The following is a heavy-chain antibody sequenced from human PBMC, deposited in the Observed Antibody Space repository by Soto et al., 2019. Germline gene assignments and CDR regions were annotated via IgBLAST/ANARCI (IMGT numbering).Heavy chain of an antibody. V-gene: IGHV2-5*02. CDR1: GFSLSTSGVG. D-gene: IGHD5-18*01. CDR3: AHLPWKQLWPRAPVVY. CDR2: IYWDDDK. Sequence: SGPTLVNPTQTLTLTCTFSGFSLSTSGVGVGWIRQPPGKAMEWLGIIYWDDDKRYRPSLKSRLTITKDTSKNQLVLTMTNMDPVDTATYYCAHLPWKQLWPRAPVVYWGQGTPVTVSS. J-gene: IGHJ4*02.